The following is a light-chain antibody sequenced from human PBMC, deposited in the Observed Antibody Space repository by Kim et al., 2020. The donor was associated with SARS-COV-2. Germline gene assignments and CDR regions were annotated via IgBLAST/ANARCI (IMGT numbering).Light chain of an antibody. CDR2: GKN. J-gene: IGLJ3*02. CDR3: NSRDSSGNHQV. CDR1: SLRSYY. V-gene: IGLV3-19*01. Sequence: SSELTQDPAVSVALGQTVRITCQGDSLRSYYASWYQQKPGHAPVLVIYGKNNRPSGIPDRFSGSSSGNTASLTITGAQAEDEADYYCNSRDSSGNHQVFGGGTQLTVL.